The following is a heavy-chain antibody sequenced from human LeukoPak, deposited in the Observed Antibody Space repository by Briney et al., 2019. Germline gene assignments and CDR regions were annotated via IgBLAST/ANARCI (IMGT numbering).Heavy chain of an antibody. D-gene: IGHD6-19*01. V-gene: IGHV1-18*01. Sequence: ASVKVSCTASGYTFTRYAISWVRQAPGQGLEWMGWINPSNGNTNEAERFQGRVIMTTDTSTRTAYMELRSLRYDDTAVYYCARDYTSAEWLGFAFDVWGQGTLLSVSS. CDR3: ARDYTSAEWLGFAFDV. CDR1: GYTFTRYA. CDR2: INPSNGNT. J-gene: IGHJ3*01.